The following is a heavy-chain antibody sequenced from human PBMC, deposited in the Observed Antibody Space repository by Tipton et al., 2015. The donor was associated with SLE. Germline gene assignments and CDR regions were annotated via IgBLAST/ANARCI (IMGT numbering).Heavy chain of an antibody. CDR3: ARSDYDDSSGYYSYAFDI. D-gene: IGHD3-22*01. Sequence: TLSLTCTVSGGSISSHYWSWIRQPPGKGLEWIGYIYNSGSGNYNPSLKSRVTISVDTSKNQFSLKLSSVSAADTAVYYCARSDYDDSSGYYSYAFDIWGQGPWSPSLQ. CDR1: GGSISSHY. J-gene: IGHJ3*02. CDR2: IYNSGSG. V-gene: IGHV4-59*11.